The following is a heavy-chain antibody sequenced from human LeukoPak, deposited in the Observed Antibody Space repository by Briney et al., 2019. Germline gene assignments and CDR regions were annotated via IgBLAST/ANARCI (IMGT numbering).Heavy chain of an antibody. D-gene: IGHD4-23*01. Sequence: PGGSLRLSCAASGFTFSPYGMHWVRQAPGKGLEWVAVISYDGSNKYYADSVKGRFTISRDNSKNTLYLQMNSLRAEDTAVYYCANLLRWEPYWGQGTLVTVSS. CDR3: ANLLRWEPY. J-gene: IGHJ4*02. CDR2: ISYDGSNK. V-gene: IGHV3-30*18. CDR1: GFTFSPYG.